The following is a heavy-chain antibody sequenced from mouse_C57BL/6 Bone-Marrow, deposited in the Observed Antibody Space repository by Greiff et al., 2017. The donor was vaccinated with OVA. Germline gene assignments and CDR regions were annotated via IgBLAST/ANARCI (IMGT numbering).Heavy chain of an antibody. Sequence: VKLQQHGAELVRPGSSVKLSCKASGYTFTSYWMHWVKQRPIQGLEWIGNIDPSDSETHYNQKFKDKATLTVDKSSSTAYMQLSSLTSEDSAVYYCARRGYDDAMDYWGQGTSVTVSS. J-gene: IGHJ4*01. V-gene: IGHV1-52*01. CDR1: GYTFTSYW. CDR2: IDPSDSET. CDR3: ARRGYDDAMDY. D-gene: IGHD2-2*01.